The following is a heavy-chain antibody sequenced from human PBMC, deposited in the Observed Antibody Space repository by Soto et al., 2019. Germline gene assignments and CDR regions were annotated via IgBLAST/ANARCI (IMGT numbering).Heavy chain of an antibody. CDR1: GFTVSSNY. CDR3: ASKYYIAVLDYYGMDV. Sequence: EVQLVESGGGLIQPGGSLRLSCAASGFTVSSNYMSWVRQAPGKGLEWVSVIYSGGSTYYADPVKGRFTISRDNSKNTLYLQMNSLRAEDTAVYYCASKYYIAVLDYYGMDVWGQGTTVTVSS. J-gene: IGHJ6*02. V-gene: IGHV3-53*01. CDR2: IYSGGST. D-gene: IGHD3-10*01.